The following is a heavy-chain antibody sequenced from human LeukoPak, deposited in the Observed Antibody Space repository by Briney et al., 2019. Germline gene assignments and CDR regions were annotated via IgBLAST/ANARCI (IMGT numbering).Heavy chain of an antibody. D-gene: IGHD6-6*01. CDR3: ARDTEFLGYSSSSGWFDP. Sequence: SVKVSCKASGGTFSSYAISWVRQAPGQGLEWMGGIIPIFGTTNYAQKFQGRVTITTDESTSTAYMELSSLRSEDTAVYYCARDTEFLGYSSSSGWFDPWGQGTLVTVSS. CDR1: GGTFSSYA. J-gene: IGHJ5*02. V-gene: IGHV1-69*05. CDR2: IIPIFGTT.